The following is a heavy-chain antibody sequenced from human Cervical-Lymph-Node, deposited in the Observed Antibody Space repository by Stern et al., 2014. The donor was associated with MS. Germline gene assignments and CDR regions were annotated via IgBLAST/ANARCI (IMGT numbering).Heavy chain of an antibody. CDR2: IYWDDDK. V-gene: IGHV2-5*02. CDR1: GFSLFTRGVG. Sequence: QVTLRESGPTLVKPTQTLTLTCTFSGFSLFTRGVGVGWIRPPQGKALGWFALIYWDDDKRYSPSLKTRLPITKDASKNQVVLTMTNVDPVDTATYYCAHSVVIPTGVFDSWGQGTLVTVSS. J-gene: IGHJ4*02. D-gene: IGHD2-2*01. CDR3: AHSVVIPTGVFDS.